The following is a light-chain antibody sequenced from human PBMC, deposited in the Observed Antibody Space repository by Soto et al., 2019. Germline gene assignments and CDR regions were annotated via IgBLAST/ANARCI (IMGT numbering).Light chain of an antibody. CDR3: SSFASSNTWV. CDR2: DVS. J-gene: IGLJ3*02. CDR1: SSDVGTYNY. Sequence: QSALTQPRSVSGSPGQSVTISCTGTSSDVGTYNYVSWYQQHPGKAPKLMIYDVSQRPSGVPDRFSGSKSGNTASLTISGLQAEDESDYYCSSFASSNTWVFGGGTKLTVL. V-gene: IGLV2-11*01.